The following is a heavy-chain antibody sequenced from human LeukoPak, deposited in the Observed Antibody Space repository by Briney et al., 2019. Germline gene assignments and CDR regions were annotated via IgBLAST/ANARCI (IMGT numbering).Heavy chain of an antibody. CDR3: ASEATSFAMRYFDY. CDR2: ISSSSSTI. Sequence: PGGSLRLSCAASGFTFSSYSMNWVRQAPGKGLEWVSYISSSSSTIYYADSVKGRFTISRDNAKNSLYLQMNSLRAEDTAVYYCASEATSFAMRYFDYWDQGTLVTVSS. J-gene: IGHJ4*02. D-gene: IGHD2-2*01. CDR1: GFTFSSYS. V-gene: IGHV3-48*04.